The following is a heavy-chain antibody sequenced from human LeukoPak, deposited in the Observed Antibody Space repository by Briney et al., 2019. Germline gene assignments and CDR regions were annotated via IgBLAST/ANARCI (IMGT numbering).Heavy chain of an antibody. D-gene: IGHD6-19*01. Sequence: PSETLSLTCTVSGYSISSGYYWGWIRQPPGKGLEWIGSIYHSGSTYYNPSLKSRVTISVDTSKNQFSLKLSSVTAADTAVYYCAREVQGGWESWGQGTLVTVSS. J-gene: IGHJ4*02. V-gene: IGHV4-38-2*02. CDR1: GYSISSGYY. CDR3: AREVQGGWES. CDR2: IYHSGST.